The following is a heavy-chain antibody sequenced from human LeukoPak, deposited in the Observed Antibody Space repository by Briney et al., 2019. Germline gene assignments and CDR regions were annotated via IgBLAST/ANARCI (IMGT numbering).Heavy chain of an antibody. V-gene: IGHV3-7*01. D-gene: IGHD4-23*01. Sequence: PGGSLRLSCAASGFTFTCCWMSWVGQTPGKGLEWVASIKQDGREKFYADSVKGRFTISRDNAKNSLYLQVNSLRAEDTAVYYCARVPGVTRYFDSWGQGILVTVSS. CDR3: ARVPGVTRYFDS. J-gene: IGHJ4*02. CDR1: GFTFTCCW. CDR2: IKQDGREK.